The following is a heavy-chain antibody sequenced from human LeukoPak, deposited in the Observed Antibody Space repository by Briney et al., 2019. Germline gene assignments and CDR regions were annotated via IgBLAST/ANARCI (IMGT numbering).Heavy chain of an antibody. CDR1: GYTFTGYY. CDR2: INPDSGGT. J-gene: IGHJ5*02. Sequence: GASVKVSCKASGYTFTGYYIHWVRQAPGQGLEWMEWINPDSGGTNYAQKFQGRVTMTRDTSISTAYMELSRLRSDDTAVYYCARDHATAMVTYWFDPWGQGTLVTVSS. D-gene: IGHD5-18*01. CDR3: ARDHATAMVTYWFDP. V-gene: IGHV1-2*02.